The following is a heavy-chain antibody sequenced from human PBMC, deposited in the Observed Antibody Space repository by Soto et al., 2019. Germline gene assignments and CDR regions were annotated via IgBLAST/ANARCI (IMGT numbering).Heavy chain of an antibody. D-gene: IGHD1-26*01. CDR2: ISTYNGNT. J-gene: IGHJ4*02. V-gene: IGHV1-18*01. CDR3: ARAAGTTTYSYY. CDR1: GYTFTSYG. Sequence: ASVKVSCKASGYTFTSYGISWVRQAPGQGLEWMGWISTYNGNTNYAQKLQGRVTMTTDTSTSTAYMELRSLTSDDTAVYYCARAAGTTTYSYYWGQGTLVTVSS.